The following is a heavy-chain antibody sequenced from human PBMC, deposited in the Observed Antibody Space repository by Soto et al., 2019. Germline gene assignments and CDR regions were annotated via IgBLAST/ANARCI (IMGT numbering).Heavy chain of an antibody. CDR2: TYYRSKWYN. CDR1: GDSVSSNSAA. V-gene: IGHV6-1*01. Sequence: SETLSLTCAISGDSVSSNSAAWNWIRQSPSRGLEWLGRTYYRSKWYNDYAVSVKSRITINPDTSKNQFSLQLNSVTPEDTAVYYCARVPGSGWSNWFDPWGQGTLVTVSS. CDR3: ARVPGSGWSNWFDP. D-gene: IGHD6-19*01. J-gene: IGHJ5*02.